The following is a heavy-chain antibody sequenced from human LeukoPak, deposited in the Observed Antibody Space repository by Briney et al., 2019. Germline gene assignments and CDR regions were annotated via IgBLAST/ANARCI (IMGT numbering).Heavy chain of an antibody. CDR1: GGSISSGGYY. D-gene: IGHD5-18*01. V-gene: IGHV4-31*03. J-gene: IGHJ4*02. CDR2: IYYSGST. Sequence: SETLSLTCTVSGGSISSGGYYWTWIRQHPGKGLEWIGYIYYSGSTYYNPSLKSRVTISVDTSKNQFSLRLSSVTAADTAVYYCARHVQDTATVTPLYYFDYWGQGTLVTVSS. CDR3: ARHVQDTATVTPLYYFDY.